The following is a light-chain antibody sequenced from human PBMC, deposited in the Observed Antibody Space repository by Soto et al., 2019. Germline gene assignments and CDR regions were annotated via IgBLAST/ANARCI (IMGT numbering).Light chain of an antibody. CDR2: EVT. Sequence: QSDLTQPPSASGSPGQSVTISCTGTTSDVGGYNYVSWYQQHPGKAPKLMIYEVTRRPSGVPDRFSGSKSGNTASLTVSGLQSEDEADYYCSSYTGSTTLVFGTGTKVTVL. V-gene: IGLV2-8*01. J-gene: IGLJ1*01. CDR1: TSDVGGYNY. CDR3: SSYTGSTTLV.